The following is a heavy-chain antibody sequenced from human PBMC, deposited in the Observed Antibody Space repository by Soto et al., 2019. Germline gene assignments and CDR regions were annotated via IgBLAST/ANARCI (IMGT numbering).Heavy chain of an antibody. CDR2: IVPYINTA. V-gene: IGHV1-69*01. J-gene: IGHJ6*02. CDR1: GGTFTSHA. CDR3: ARHRPYFGSGSYFYGMDV. Sequence: QVQLVQSGAEVKKHGSSMKVSCKASGGTFTSHAISRVRQAPGQGLEWMGGIVPYINTANYAQKFQGRVTISADESMTTAYMEVSGLTSGDTAIYYCARHRPYFGSGSYFYGMDVWGQGTTVTVSS. D-gene: IGHD3-10*01.